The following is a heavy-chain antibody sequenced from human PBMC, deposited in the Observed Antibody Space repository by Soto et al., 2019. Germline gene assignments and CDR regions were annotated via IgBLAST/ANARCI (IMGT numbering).Heavy chain of an antibody. CDR3: ARSFAFGVVVRYYYYGMDV. CDR2: ISYDGSNK. CDR1: GFTFSSYA. Sequence: QVQLVESGGGVVQPGRSLRLSCAASGFTFSSYAMHWVRQAPGKGLEWVAVISYDGSNKYYADSVKGRFTISRDNSKNTLYLQMNSLIAEDTAVYYCARSFAFGVVVRYYYYGMDVWGQGTTVTVSS. J-gene: IGHJ6*02. D-gene: IGHD3-22*01. V-gene: IGHV3-30-3*01.